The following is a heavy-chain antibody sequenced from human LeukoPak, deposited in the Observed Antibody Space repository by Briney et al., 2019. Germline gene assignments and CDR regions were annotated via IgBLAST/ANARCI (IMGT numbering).Heavy chain of an antibody. Sequence: PGGSLRLSCAASGFTFGSYGMHWIRQAPGKGLEWVAGICWNGSSKGYAYSVDGRFTISRDNAKNSLYLQMNSLRADDTALYYFAKARAYVSIGSIDYWGQGTLVTVSS. D-gene: IGHD3-22*01. V-gene: IGHV3-9*01. CDR2: ICWNGSSK. CDR3: AKARAYVSIGSIDY. J-gene: IGHJ4*02. CDR1: GFTFGSYG.